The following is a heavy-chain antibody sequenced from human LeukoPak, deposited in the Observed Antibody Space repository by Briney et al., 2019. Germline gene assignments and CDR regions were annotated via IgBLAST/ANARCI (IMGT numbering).Heavy chain of an antibody. D-gene: IGHD2/OR15-2a*01. V-gene: IGHV4-59*01. Sequence: SETLSLTCAVSGGSISSYYWSWIRQPPGKGLEWTGYIYYSGRTNYNPSLKSRVTISVDTSKNQFSLKLSSVTAADTAVYYCARGPNRYYFDYWGQGTLVTVSS. CDR1: GGSISSYY. CDR2: IYYSGRT. CDR3: ARGPNRYYFDY. J-gene: IGHJ4*02.